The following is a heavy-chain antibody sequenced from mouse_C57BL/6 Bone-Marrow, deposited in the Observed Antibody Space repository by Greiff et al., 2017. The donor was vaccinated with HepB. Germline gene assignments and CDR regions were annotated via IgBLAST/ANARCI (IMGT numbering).Heavy chain of an antibody. CDR1: GYTFTSYW. CDR3: AIEGIYDGYPWYFDY. D-gene: IGHD2-3*01. Sequence: QVQLKQPGAELVKPGASVKMSCKASGYTFTSYWMHWVKQRPGQGLEWIGRIHPSDSDTNYNQKFKGKATLTVDKSSSTAYMQLSSLTSEDSAVYYCAIEGIYDGYPWYFDYWGQGTTLTVSS. V-gene: IGHV1-74*01. CDR2: IHPSDSDT. J-gene: IGHJ2*01.